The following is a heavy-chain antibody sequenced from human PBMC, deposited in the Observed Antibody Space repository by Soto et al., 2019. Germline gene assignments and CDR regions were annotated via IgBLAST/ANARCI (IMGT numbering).Heavy chain of an antibody. CDR2: ILHDGSDE. J-gene: IGHJ4*02. D-gene: IGHD2-8*01. CDR1: GFAFNNFA. CDR3: ARDPRMVSASWYFDN. V-gene: IGHV3-30-3*01. Sequence: QVRLVESGGGVVRPGRSLRLSCTASGFAFNNFALHWVRQAPGKGLEWVAGILHDGSDEYYADSVKGRFTISRDNSKNTLFLQMDSLRAEDTAVYYCARDPRMVSASWYFDNCGQGTLVTVSS.